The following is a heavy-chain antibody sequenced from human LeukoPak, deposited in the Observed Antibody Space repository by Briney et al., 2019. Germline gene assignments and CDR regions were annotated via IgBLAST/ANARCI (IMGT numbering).Heavy chain of an antibody. CDR2: TSSSSSDT. Sequence: GGSLRLSCAASGFSFRDYYMSWIRQAPGKGLEWVSYTSSSSSDTNYADSVKGRFTISRDNAKNSLFLQMNSLRAEDTAVYYCARAASRGYSYGFDYWGQGTLVTVSS. V-gene: IGHV3-11*05. J-gene: IGHJ4*02. CDR1: GFSFRDYY. CDR3: ARAASRGYSYGFDY. D-gene: IGHD5-18*01.